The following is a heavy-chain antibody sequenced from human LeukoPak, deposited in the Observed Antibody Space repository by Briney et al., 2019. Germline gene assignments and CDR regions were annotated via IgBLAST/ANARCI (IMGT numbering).Heavy chain of an antibody. CDR1: GFXFNSYA. CDR2: ISYDGSIN. CDR3: ARDRRYCGGGSCYFDYFFDY. D-gene: IGHD2-15*01. Sequence: PGRSLRLSCAASGFXFNSYAVHWVRQAPGKGLEWVAVISYDGSINFYAASVKGRFTISRDNSKNTLYLQMNSLRAEDSALYFCARDRRYCGGGSCYFDYFFDYWGQGTLVTVSS. J-gene: IGHJ4*02. V-gene: IGHV3-30-3*01.